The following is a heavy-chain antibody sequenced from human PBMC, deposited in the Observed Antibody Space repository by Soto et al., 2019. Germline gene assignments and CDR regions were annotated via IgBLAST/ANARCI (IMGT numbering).Heavy chain of an antibody. CDR2: MNPNSGNT. CDR3: ARGASP. Sequence: QVQLVQSGAEVKKPGASVKVSCKASGYTFTSSDINWVRQATGQGLEWMGWMNPNSGNTGYAQKFQGRITLTSSTSTNTSYLELSSLSSDDSAVYYCARGASPWGPGTLVTVSS. J-gene: IGHJ5*02. V-gene: IGHV1-8*01. CDR1: GYTFTSSD.